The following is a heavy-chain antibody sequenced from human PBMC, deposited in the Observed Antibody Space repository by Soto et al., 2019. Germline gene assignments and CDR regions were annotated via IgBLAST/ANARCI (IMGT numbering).Heavy chain of an antibody. CDR3: ARDGTTIFGVGRGRVSWFDP. Sequence: SETLSLTSTVSGGSISSGGYYWSWIRQHTGKGLEWIGYIYYSGSTYYNPSLKSRVTISVDTSKNQFSLKLSSVTAADTAVYYCARDGTTIFGVGRGRVSWFDPWGQGTLVTVSS. V-gene: IGHV4-31*03. CDR2: IYYSGST. D-gene: IGHD3-3*01. CDR1: GGSISSGGYY. J-gene: IGHJ5*02.